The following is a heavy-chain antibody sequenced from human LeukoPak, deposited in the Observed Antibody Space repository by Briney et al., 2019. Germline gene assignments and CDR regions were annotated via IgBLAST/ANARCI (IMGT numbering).Heavy chain of an antibody. CDR2: ISSSSSYI. Sequence: TGGSLRLSCAASGFTFSSYSMNWVRQAPGKGLEWVSSISSSSSYIYYADSVKGRFTISRDNAKNSLYLQMNSLRAEDTAVYYCARGIRAAAGKAVDVWGKGTTVTVSS. D-gene: IGHD6-13*01. V-gene: IGHV3-21*01. CDR1: GFTFSSYS. J-gene: IGHJ6*04. CDR3: ARGIRAAAGKAVDV.